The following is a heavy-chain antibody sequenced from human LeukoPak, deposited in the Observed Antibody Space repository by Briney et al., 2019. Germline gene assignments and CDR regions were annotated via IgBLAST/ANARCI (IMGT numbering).Heavy chain of an antibody. V-gene: IGHV3-48*04. D-gene: IGHD5-12*01. CDR2: ISSGSSSV. Sequence: GGSLRLSCSASGFTFSAYTMNWVRQAPGQGLEWVSYISSGSSSVYYADSVKGRFTISRDNAKNSLYLQMNSLRAEDTAVYYCTRPVDYNAGDYWGQGTLVTVSS. CDR3: TRPVDYNAGDY. CDR1: GFTFSAYT. J-gene: IGHJ4*02.